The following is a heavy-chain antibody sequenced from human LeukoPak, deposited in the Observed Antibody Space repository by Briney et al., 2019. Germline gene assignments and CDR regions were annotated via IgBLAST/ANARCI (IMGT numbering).Heavy chain of an antibody. D-gene: IGHD3-22*01. V-gene: IGHV3-23*05. Sequence: GGSLRLSCSASGFTFRNFAISWVRQAPGKGLEWVSSICGGETHYADSVKGRFTISRDNSKNTLYLRMNSLRAEDTAVYYCYYYDSSGFYPQTKIDYWGQGTLVTVSS. J-gene: IGHJ4*02. CDR3: YYYDSSGFYPQTKIDY. CDR2: ICGGET. CDR1: GFTFRNFA.